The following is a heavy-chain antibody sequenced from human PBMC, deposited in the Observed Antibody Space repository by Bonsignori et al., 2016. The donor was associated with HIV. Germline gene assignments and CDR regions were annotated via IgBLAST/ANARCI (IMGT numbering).Heavy chain of an antibody. D-gene: IGHD2/OR15-2a*01. V-gene: IGHV4-34*01. CDR1: GGSFSGYY. CDR2: INHSGST. Sequence: SETLSLTCAVYGGSFSGYYWSWIRQPPGKGLEWIGEINHSGSTNYNPSLKSRVTISIDTSKNQFSLKLSSVTAADTAVYYCARGLHFRSDYYYYYMDVWGKGTTVTVSS. CDR3: ARGLHFRSDYYYYYMDV. J-gene: IGHJ6*03.